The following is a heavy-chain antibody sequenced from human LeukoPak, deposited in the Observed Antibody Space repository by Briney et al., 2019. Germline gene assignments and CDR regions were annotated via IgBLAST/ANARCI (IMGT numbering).Heavy chain of an antibody. D-gene: IGHD4/OR15-4a*01. J-gene: IGHJ5*02. Sequence: GGSLRLSCTASGLIFNNYGMKWVRQAPGKGLEWISYIKGRSDTMHYADSVKGRFTISRDNSKNTLSLQMTSLRAEDMAIYYCVRGQGAHDNWYDPWGQGTLVTVA. CDR2: IKGRSDTM. CDR1: GLIFNNYG. CDR3: VRGQGAHDNWYDP. V-gene: IGHV3-48*01.